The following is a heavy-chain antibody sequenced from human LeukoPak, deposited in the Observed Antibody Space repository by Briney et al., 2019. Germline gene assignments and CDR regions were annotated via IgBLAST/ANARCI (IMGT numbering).Heavy chain of an antibody. CDR3: ARQYYYDSSG. CDR1: GFTFSSYW. V-gene: IGHV3-7*01. Sequence: PGGSLRLSCAASGFTFSSYWMSWVRQAPGRGLEWVANIKKDGSEKHCMDSVKGRFTFSRDNAKNSLYLQMSSLRAEDTAVYYCARQYYYDSSGWGQGTLVTVSS. D-gene: IGHD3-22*01. CDR2: IKKDGSEK. J-gene: IGHJ1*01.